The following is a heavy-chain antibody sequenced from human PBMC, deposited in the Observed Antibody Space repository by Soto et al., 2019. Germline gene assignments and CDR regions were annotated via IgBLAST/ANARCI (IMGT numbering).Heavy chain of an antibody. CDR3: ARGMPGNDYGDYSPFYYYYYMDV. CDR2: IYPGDSDT. J-gene: IGHJ6*03. D-gene: IGHD4-17*01. V-gene: IGHV5-51*01. CDR1: GYSFTSYW. Sequence: GESLKISCKGSGYSFTSYWIGWVRQMPGKGLEWMGIIYPGDSDTRYSPSFQGQVTISADKSISTAYLQWSSLKASGTAMYYCARGMPGNDYGDYSPFYYYYYMDVWGKGTTVTVSS.